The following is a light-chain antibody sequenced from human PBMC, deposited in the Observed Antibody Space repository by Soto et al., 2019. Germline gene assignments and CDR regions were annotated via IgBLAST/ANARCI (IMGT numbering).Light chain of an antibody. CDR3: LQHHSYPRT. CDR1: QGIRND. V-gene: IGKV1-17*01. Sequence: DIQMTQSPSSLSASVGDRVTITCRASQGIRNDLSWFQQNPGKAPKRLIYGASSLQSGVPSRFSGSGSGTEFTLTISSLQPEDFATYYCLQHHSYPRTFGQGTKVEIK. CDR2: GAS. J-gene: IGKJ1*01.